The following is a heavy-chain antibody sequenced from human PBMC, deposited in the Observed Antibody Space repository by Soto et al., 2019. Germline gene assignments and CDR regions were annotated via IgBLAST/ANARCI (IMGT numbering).Heavy chain of an antibody. CDR3: GRYSGYVSGMDV. CDR1: GGSISRGGYS. Sequence: LSLTCAVSGGSISRGGYSWSWIRQPPGKDLDWIGYIYHSGSTYYNPSLKSRVTISVDRSKNQFSLKLSSVTATDTGPYYCGRYSGYVSGMDVWGQGTTVTVSS. D-gene: IGHD5-12*01. J-gene: IGHJ6*02. CDR2: IYHSGST. V-gene: IGHV4-30-2*01.